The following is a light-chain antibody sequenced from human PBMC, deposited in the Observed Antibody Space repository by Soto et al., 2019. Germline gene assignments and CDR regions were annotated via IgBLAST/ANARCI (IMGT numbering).Light chain of an antibody. Sequence: DIQMTQSPSSLSASVGDRVTITCRASLTIGHSLSWFQQKAGKPPTLLIYGASALQRGVPARFSGSGSGKEFTLTIKRMQREDFATYYCQQTYTLPRTFGQVTKV. J-gene: IGKJ1*01. CDR1: LTIGHS. CDR2: GAS. CDR3: QQTYTLPRT. V-gene: IGKV1-39*01.